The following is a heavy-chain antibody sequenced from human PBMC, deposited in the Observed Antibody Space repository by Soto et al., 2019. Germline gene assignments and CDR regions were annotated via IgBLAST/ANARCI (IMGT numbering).Heavy chain of an antibody. V-gene: IGHV1-3*01. Sequence: GASVKVSCKASGYTFTSYAMHWVRQAPGQRLEWMGWINAGNGNTKYSQKFQGRVTITRDTSASTAYMELSSLRSEDTAVYYCVGGGVTMVRGVITFYGMDVWGQGTTVTVSS. J-gene: IGHJ6*02. CDR2: INAGNGNT. D-gene: IGHD3-10*01. CDR1: GYTFTSYA. CDR3: VGGGVTMVRGVITFYGMDV.